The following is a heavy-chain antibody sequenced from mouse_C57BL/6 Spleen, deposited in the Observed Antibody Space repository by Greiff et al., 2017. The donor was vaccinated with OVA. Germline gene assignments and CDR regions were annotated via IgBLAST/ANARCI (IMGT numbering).Heavy chain of an antibody. Sequence: EVQLQQSGPELVKPGASVKISCKASGYSFTGYYMNWVKQSPEKSLEWIGEINPSTGGTTYNQKFKAKAPLTVEKSYTPAYMKVQSRTSEYAAVYYCARSRDYVLDYWGQGTTLTVSS. CDR2: INPSTGGT. V-gene: IGHV1-42*01. J-gene: IGHJ2*01. CDR1: GYSFTGYY. CDR3: ARSRDYVLDY. D-gene: IGHD2-4*01.